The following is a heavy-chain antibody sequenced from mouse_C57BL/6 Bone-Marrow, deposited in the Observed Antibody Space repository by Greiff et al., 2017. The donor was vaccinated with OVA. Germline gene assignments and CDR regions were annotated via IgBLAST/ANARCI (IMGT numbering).Heavy chain of an antibody. CDR3: ARSLLRTLYWYFDV. V-gene: IGHV1-26*01. J-gene: IGHJ1*03. Sequence: EVKLQQSGPELVKPGASVKISCKASGYTFTDYYMNWVKQSHGKSLEWIGDINPNNGGTSYNQKFKGKATLTVDKSSSTAYMELRSLTSEDSAVYYCARSLLRTLYWYFDVWGTGTTVTVSS. CDR2: INPNNGGT. CDR1: GYTFTDYY. D-gene: IGHD2-10*01.